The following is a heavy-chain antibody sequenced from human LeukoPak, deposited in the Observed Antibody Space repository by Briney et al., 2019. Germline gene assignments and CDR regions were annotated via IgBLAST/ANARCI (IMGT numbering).Heavy chain of an antibody. CDR2: IYYSGST. D-gene: IGHD5-18*01. V-gene: IGHV4-38-2*02. Sequence: SETLSLTCTVSGYVLSNGNSWGWIRPPPGKGLEWIGSIYYSGSTYYNPSLKSRVTISVDTSKNQFSLKLSSVTAADTAVYYCARDAMVEGYFDYWGQGTLVTVSS. CDR3: ARDAMVEGYFDY. J-gene: IGHJ4*02. CDR1: GYVLSNGNS.